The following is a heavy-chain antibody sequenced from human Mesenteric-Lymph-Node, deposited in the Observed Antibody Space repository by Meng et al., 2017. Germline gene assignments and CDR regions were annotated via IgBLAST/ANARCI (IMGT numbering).Heavy chain of an antibody. CDR3: ARKWFGEFMNWFDP. CDR1: GYTFTSYG. CDR2: ISAYNGNT. V-gene: IGHV1-18*01. J-gene: IGHJ5*02. D-gene: IGHD3-10*01. Sequence: QVPRVQSGTEVKKPGASVKVSCKASGYTFTSYGISWVRQAPGQGLEWMGWISAYNGNTNYAQKLQGRVTMTTDTSTSTAYMELRSLRSDDTAVYYCARKWFGEFMNWFDPWGQGTLVTVSS.